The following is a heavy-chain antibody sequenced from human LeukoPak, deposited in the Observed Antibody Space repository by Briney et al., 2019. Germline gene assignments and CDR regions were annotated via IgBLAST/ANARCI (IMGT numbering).Heavy chain of an antibody. CDR1: GFTFSSYA. CDR3: AKVGQGGSYYDSSGYPEYYFDY. CDR2: ISGSGGST. Sequence: GGSLRLSCAASGFTFSSYAMSWVRQAPGKGLEWVSAISGSGGSTYYADSVEGRFTISRDNSKNTLYLQMNSLRAEDTAVYYCAKVGQGGSYYDSSGYPEYYFDYWGQGTLVTVSS. V-gene: IGHV3-23*01. D-gene: IGHD3-22*01. J-gene: IGHJ4*02.